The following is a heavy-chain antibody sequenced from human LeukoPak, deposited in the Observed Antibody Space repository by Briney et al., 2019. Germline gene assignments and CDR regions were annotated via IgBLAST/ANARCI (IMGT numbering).Heavy chain of an antibody. V-gene: IGHV4-59*08. CDR3: ARHYYDSSCYYYSSKNYFDS. Sequence: SETLSLTCTVSGDSIRSYYWSWIRQAPGKGLEWIGYIYFTGSTNYNPSPKSRVTIAADTSENQFSLKLSSVTAADTAVYYCARHYYDSSCYYYSSKNYFDSWGQGSLVTVSS. CDR2: IYFTGST. CDR1: GDSIRSYY. D-gene: IGHD3-22*01. J-gene: IGHJ4*02.